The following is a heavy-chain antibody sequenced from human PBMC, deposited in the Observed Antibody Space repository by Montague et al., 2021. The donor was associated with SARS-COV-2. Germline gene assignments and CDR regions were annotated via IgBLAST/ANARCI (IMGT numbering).Heavy chain of an antibody. J-gene: IGHJ5*02. Sequence: SETLSLTCAVYGGSFSGYYWSWIRQPPGKGLEWIGEINHSGSTNYNPSLKSRVTISVDTFKNQFSLKLSSATAADTAVYYCASLTLGYCSSTSCYSDWFDPWGQGTLVTVSS. CDR2: INHSGST. CDR1: GGSFSGYY. D-gene: IGHD2-2*02. CDR3: ASLTLGYCSSTSCYSDWFDP. V-gene: IGHV4-34*01.